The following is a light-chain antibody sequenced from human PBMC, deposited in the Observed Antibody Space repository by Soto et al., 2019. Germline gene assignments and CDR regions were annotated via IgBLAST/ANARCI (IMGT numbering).Light chain of an antibody. CDR3: SSYASSRNFV. CDR2: EVT. J-gene: IGLJ1*01. CDR1: TTDVGGYNY. V-gene: IGLV2-14*01. Sequence: QSVLTQPASVSGSPGQSITISWTGTTTDVGGYNYVSWYQHHPGKAPQLMIYEVTNRPSGVSDRFSGSRSGNTASLTISGLQAEDEADYYCSSYASSRNFVFGTGTKLTVL.